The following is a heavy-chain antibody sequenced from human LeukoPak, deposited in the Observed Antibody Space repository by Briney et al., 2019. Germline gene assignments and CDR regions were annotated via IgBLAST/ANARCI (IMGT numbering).Heavy chain of an antibody. D-gene: IGHD3-16*01. CDR3: AMDSYGPGDY. CDR2: IKKDGSEK. Sequence: GGSLRLSCAASGFTFSIYWMSWFRQAPGKGLEWVAHIKKDGSEKNYVDSVKGRFTISRDNTKDSVYLQMNSLRGEDTGVYYCAMDSYGPGDYWGQGTLVTVSS. V-gene: IGHV3-7*04. CDR1: GFTFSIYW. J-gene: IGHJ4*02.